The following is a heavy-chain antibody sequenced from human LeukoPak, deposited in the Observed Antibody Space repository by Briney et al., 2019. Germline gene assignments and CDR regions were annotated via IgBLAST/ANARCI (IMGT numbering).Heavy chain of an antibody. V-gene: IGHV4-59*12. CDR2: IYYSGST. Sequence: SETLSLTCTVSGGSISSYYWSWIRQPPGKGLEWIGYIYYSGSTYYNPSLKSRVTISVDTSKNQFSLKLSSVTAADTAVYYCARGAGSSWAIGYFDYWGQGTLVTVSS. J-gene: IGHJ4*02. CDR1: GGSISSYY. D-gene: IGHD6-13*01. CDR3: ARGAGSSWAIGYFDY.